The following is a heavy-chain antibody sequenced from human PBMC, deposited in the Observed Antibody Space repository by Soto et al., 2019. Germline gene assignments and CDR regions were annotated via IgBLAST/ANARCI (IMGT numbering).Heavy chain of an antibody. Sequence: QVQLQESGPGLVEPSQTLSLTCSVSGGSISSVHNYWSWVRQSPGKGLEWIGYIYYSGSAYYNPSLKSRLIISVDISKSQFSLKLSSVTAADTAIYYCARCYSVRAFGDYSEYNWFDPWGQGILVTVSA. CDR1: GGSISSVHNY. CDR2: IYYSGSA. V-gene: IGHV4-30-4*01. D-gene: IGHD4-17*01. J-gene: IGHJ5*02. CDR3: ARCYSVRAFGDYSEYNWFDP.